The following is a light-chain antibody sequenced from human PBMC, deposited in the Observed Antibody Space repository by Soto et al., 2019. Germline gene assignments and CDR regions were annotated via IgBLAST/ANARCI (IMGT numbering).Light chain of an antibody. Sequence: EIVFTQSPATLSLSPGERAALCCRASQSVTAYLAWYQQKPGQAPRLLIYDSSNRATGIPARFSGSGSGTDFTLTISSLESEDFAVYYCQQRVNRVTFGGGTKVDIK. CDR2: DSS. V-gene: IGKV3-11*01. J-gene: IGKJ4*01. CDR1: QSVTAY. CDR3: QQRVNRVT.